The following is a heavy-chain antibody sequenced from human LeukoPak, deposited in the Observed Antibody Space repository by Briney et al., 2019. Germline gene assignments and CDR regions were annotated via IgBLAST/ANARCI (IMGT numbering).Heavy chain of an antibody. D-gene: IGHD5-18*01. J-gene: IGHJ6*03. CDR3: AKDGTAMVTLYYYYYMDV. CDR2: IRYDGSNK. V-gene: IGHV3-30*02. CDR1: GFTFSSYG. Sequence: GGSLRLSCAASGFTFSSYGMHWVRQAPGKGLEWVAFIRYDGSNKYYADSVKGRFTIFRDNSKNTLYLQMNSLRAEDTAVYYCAKDGTAMVTLYYYYYMDVWGKGSTVTISS.